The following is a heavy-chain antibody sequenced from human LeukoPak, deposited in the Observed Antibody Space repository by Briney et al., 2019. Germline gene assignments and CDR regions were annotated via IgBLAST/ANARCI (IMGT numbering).Heavy chain of an antibody. D-gene: IGHD2-2*01. CDR2: ISAYNGNT. J-gene: IGHJ4*02. CDR3: ARDPGYCSSTSCLPGAPIDY. V-gene: IGHV1-18*01. Sequence: GASVKVSCKASGYTFTSYGISWVRQAPGQGLEWMGWISAYNGNTNHAQKLQGRVTMTTDTSTSTAYMELRSLGSDDTAVYYCARDPGYCSSTSCLPGAPIDYWGQGTLVTVSS. CDR1: GYTFTSYG.